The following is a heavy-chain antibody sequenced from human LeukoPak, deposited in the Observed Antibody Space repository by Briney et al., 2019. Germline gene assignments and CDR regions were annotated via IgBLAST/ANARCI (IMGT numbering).Heavy chain of an antibody. Sequence: SHTLSLTCAISGDSVSNKDAAWNWIRQSPSRGLEWLGRTYYRSKWSNDYAVSVRSPITIGPYTSKNQFSLQLRSVTPDDTAVYYCARQSLGYVDYWGQGTRVTVSS. CDR2: TYYRSKWSN. V-gene: IGHV6-1*01. J-gene: IGHJ4*02. CDR1: GDSVSNKDAA. D-gene: IGHD2-15*01. CDR3: ARQSLGYVDY.